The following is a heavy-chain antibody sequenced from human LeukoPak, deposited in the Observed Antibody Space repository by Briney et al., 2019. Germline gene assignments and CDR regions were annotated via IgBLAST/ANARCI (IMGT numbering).Heavy chain of an antibody. CDR1: GFTFSSYW. V-gene: IGHV3-74*01. Sequence: PGGSLRLSCAASGFTFSSYWMRWVRQAPRKGLVWVSRINSDGSSTSYADSVKGRFTISRDNAKNTLYLQMNSLRAEDTAVYYCARVHRELLGDAFDIWGQGTMVTVSS. J-gene: IGHJ3*02. CDR3: ARVHRELLGDAFDI. D-gene: IGHD1-26*01. CDR2: INSDGSST.